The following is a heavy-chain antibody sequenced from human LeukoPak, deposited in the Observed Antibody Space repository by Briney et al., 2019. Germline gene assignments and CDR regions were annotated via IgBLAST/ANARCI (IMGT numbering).Heavy chain of an antibody. CDR2: ISHSGST. V-gene: IGHV4-34*01. D-gene: IGHD3-10*01. CDR3: ARGYYGSGSHCCHMDV. Sequence: SETLSLTCAVYVGSFSGYYWSWIRQPPGKGLEWIGEISHSGSTNYDSSLKSRVTISVDTSKNQFSLKLSSVTAADTAVYYCARGYYGSGSHCCHMDVWGKGTTITVS. J-gene: IGHJ6*03. CDR1: VGSFSGYY.